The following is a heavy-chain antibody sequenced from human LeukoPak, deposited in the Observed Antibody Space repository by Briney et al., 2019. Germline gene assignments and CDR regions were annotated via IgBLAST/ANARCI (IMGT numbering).Heavy chain of an antibody. V-gene: IGHV3-11*01. J-gene: IGHJ4*02. D-gene: IGHD3-3*01. CDR1: GLTFRDYY. Sequence: GSLRLSCPASGLTFRDYYMSWIRQAPGKGLGWVSYISSSGSTIDYAASAKGRFTISTDNATNSLYLQMNSLRAVDMAVYYCARVPVYYDFWSGYYAAPYFDYWGQGTLVTVSS. CDR3: ARVPVYYDFWSGYYAAPYFDY. CDR2: ISSSGSTI.